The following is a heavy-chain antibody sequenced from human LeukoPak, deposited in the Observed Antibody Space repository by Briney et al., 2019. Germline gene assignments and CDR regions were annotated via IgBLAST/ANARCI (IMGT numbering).Heavy chain of an antibody. J-gene: IGHJ4*02. CDR1: GFTFSSYA. D-gene: IGHD2-15*01. CDR2: ISDIGAAT. V-gene: IGHV3-23*01. CDR3: AKRSCSGGSCSFDY. Sequence: GGSLRLSCAASGFTFSSYAMSWVRQAPGKGLEWVSAISDIGAATNYADSVKGRLTISRDNSKNTLYLQMNSLRAEDTAVYYCAKRSCSGGSCSFDYWGQGTLVTVSS.